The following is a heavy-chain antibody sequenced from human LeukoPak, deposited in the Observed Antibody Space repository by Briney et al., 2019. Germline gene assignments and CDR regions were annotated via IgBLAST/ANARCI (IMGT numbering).Heavy chain of an antibody. V-gene: IGHV3-48*03. Sequence: GGSLRLSCAASGFIFSNYEINWVRQAPGEGLEWISYISTSGNDIYYADSVKGRFTISRDNAKNSLYLQLNSLRADDTAVYYCARGAQWVLDYWGQGTLITVSS. J-gene: IGHJ4*02. CDR2: ISTSGNDI. CDR1: GFIFSNYE. CDR3: ARGAQWVLDY. D-gene: IGHD1-26*01.